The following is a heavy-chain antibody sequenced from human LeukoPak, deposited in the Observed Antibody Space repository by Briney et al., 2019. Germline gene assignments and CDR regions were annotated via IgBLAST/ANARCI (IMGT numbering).Heavy chain of an antibody. CDR3: ARHYYDRTGYYYFDY. J-gene: IGHJ4*02. D-gene: IGHD3-22*01. CDR2: IYYSGST. Sequence: PSETLSLTCTVSGGSISSSSYYWGWIRQPPGKGLEWIGSIYYSGSTYYNPSLKSRLTMSADASKNQFSLKLRSVTAADTAVFYCARHYYDRTGYYYFDYWGQGILVTVSS. V-gene: IGHV4-39*01. CDR1: GGSISSSSYY.